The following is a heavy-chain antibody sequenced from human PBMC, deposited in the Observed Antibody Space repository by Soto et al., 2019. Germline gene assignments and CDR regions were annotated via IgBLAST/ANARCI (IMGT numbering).Heavy chain of an antibody. CDR1: GGTFSSYA. CDR3: ASTPPNDDSSGYYYEANY. Sequence: QVQLVQSGAEVKKPGSSVKVSCKASGGTFSSYAISWVRQAPGQGLEWMGGIIPIFCTANYAQKFQGRVTITADESTSTAYMGLGSLRSEDTAVYYCASTPPNDDSSGYYYEANYWGQGTLVTVSS. J-gene: IGHJ4*02. V-gene: IGHV1-69*01. D-gene: IGHD3-22*01. CDR2: IIPIFCTA.